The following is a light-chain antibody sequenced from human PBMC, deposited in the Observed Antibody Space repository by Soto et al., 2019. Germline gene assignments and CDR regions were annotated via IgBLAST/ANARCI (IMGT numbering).Light chain of an antibody. V-gene: IGKV3-20*01. CDR3: QHYGRAPGLFT. J-gene: IGKJ3*01. Sequence: ESVLTQSAGTLSLSPGERATLSCGASQSVNSLYLAWYQHRPGQAPRLLIYDTSNRATGVPDRFTGSGAGTDYTLTISTLEPEDYGVYYCQHYGRAPGLFTFGPGTKVDI. CDR2: DTS. CDR1: QSVNSLY.